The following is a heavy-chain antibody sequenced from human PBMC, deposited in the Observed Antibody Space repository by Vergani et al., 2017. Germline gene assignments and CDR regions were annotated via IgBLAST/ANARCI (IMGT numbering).Heavy chain of an antibody. V-gene: IGHV3-30-3*01. CDR1: GFTFSSYA. D-gene: IGHD3-22*01. Sequence: QVQLVESGGGVVQPGRSLRLSCAASGFTFSSYAMHWVRQAPGKGLEWVAVISYDGSNKYYADSVKGRFTISRDNSKNTLYLQMNSLRAEDTAVYYCAKDDYYDSSVMDAFDIWGQGTMVTVSS. CDR3: AKDDYYDSSVMDAFDI. J-gene: IGHJ3*02. CDR2: ISYDGSNK.